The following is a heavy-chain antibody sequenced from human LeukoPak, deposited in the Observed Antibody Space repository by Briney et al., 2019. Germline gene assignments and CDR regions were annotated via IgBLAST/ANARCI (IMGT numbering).Heavy chain of an antibody. CDR2: INPSSGTT. CDR1: GYTFTNYY. V-gene: IGHV1-46*01. D-gene: IGHD3-3*01. J-gene: IGHJ5*02. Sequence: GASVKVPCKASGYTFTNYYMVWVRQAPGQGLEWMGIINPSSGTTNYAQKFQGRVTMTRDMSTSTVYMELSSLRSEDTAVYYCARGPHKRTYDRDNWFDPWGQGTLVTVSS. CDR3: ARGPHKRTYDRDNWFDP.